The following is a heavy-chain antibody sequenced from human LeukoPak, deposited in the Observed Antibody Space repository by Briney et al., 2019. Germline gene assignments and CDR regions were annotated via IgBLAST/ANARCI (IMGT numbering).Heavy chain of an antibody. Sequence: SETLSLTCTVSGGSISSYYWSWIRQPPGKGLEWIGYIYYSGSTNYNPSLKSRVTISVDTSKNQFSLKLSSVTAADTAVYYCARGYYYYMDVWSKGTTVTVSS. V-gene: IGHV4-59*08. J-gene: IGHJ6*03. CDR3: ARGYYYYMDV. CDR1: GGSISSYY. CDR2: IYYSGST.